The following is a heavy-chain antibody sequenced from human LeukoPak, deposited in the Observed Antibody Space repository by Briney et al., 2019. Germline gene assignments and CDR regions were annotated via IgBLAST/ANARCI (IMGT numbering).Heavy chain of an antibody. Sequence: GGSLRLSCVASGFTFSSYTMHWVRQAPGKGLEYVSGITSNGVSTYYANSVKGRFTISRDNSKNTLYLQMGSLRAEDMAVYYCARDHTSGWYYFDYWGLGTLVTVSS. CDR1: GFTFSSYT. CDR3: ARDHTSGWYYFDY. CDR2: ITSNGVST. V-gene: IGHV3-64*01. J-gene: IGHJ4*02. D-gene: IGHD6-19*01.